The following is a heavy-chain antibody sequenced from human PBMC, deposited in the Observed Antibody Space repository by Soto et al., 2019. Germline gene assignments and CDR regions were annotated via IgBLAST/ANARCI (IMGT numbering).Heavy chain of an antibody. D-gene: IGHD3-10*01. CDR2: ISYDGSNK. CDR3: AKDQDLLWFGAGDY. V-gene: IGHV3-30*18. J-gene: IGHJ4*02. CDR1: GFTFSNYG. Sequence: QVQLVESGGGVVQPGRSLRLSCAASGFTFSNYGMHWVRQAPGKGLEWVAVISYDGSNKYYADSVKGRFTISRDNSKNTLYLQMNSLRAEDTAVYYCAKDQDLLWFGAGDYWGQGTRVAVSS.